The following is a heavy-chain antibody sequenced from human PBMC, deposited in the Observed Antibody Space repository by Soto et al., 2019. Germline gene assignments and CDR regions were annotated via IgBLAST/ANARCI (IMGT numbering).Heavy chain of an antibody. J-gene: IGHJ4*02. D-gene: IGHD5-18*01. V-gene: IGHV4-30-2*03. CDR3: ARQGLWIQLWYYFDY. CDR2: IYYGGST. CDR1: GGSISSGDYS. Sequence: PSETLSLTCAVSGGSISSGDYSWNWIRQPPGKGLEWIGYIYYGGSTYYNPSLKSRVTISVDTSKNQFSLKLSSVTAADTAVYYCARQGLWIQLWYYFDYWGQGTLVTVSS.